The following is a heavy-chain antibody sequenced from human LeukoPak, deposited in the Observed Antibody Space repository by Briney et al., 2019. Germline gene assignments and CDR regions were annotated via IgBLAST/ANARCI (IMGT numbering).Heavy chain of an antibody. CDR3: AKDGSLGATSSPDY. V-gene: IGHV3-30*18. J-gene: IGHJ4*02. Sequence: PGGSLRLSCAASGFTFSSYGMHWVRQAPGKGLEWVAVISYDGSNKYYADSVKGRFTISRDNSKNTLYLQMNSLRAEDTAVYYCAKDGSLGATSSPDYWGQGTLVTVSS. D-gene: IGHD1-26*01. CDR2: ISYDGSNK. CDR1: GFTFSSYG.